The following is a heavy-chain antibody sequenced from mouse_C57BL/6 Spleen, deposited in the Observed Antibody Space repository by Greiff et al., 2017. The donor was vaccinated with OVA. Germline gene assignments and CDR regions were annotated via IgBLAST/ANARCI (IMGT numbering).Heavy chain of an antibody. V-gene: IGHV1-54*01. D-gene: IGHD4-1*01. CDR3: ARRGWDDLDY. CDR2: INPGSGGT. CDR1: GYAFTNYL. J-gene: IGHJ2*01. Sequence: VQLQESGAELVRPGTSVKVSCKASGYAFTNYLIEWVKQRPGQGLEWIGVINPGSGGTNYNEKFKGKATLTADKSSSTAYMQLSSLTSEDSAVYFCARRGWDDLDYWGQGTTLTVSS.